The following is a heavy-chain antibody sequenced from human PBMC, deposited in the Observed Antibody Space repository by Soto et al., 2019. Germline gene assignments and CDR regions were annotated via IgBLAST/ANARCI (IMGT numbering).Heavy chain of an antibody. CDR1: GYSFTGYW. CDR3: ARHNSNRDPYYYFGMDV. D-gene: IGHD1-1*01. Sequence: GESLKISCKASGYSFTGYWIGWVRQMPGKGLEWMGIIFPGDSDTRYSPSFQGQVTISADKSISTAYLQWSSLKASDTAMYYCARHNSNRDPYYYFGMDVWGQGTTVTVSS. V-gene: IGHV5-51*01. J-gene: IGHJ6*02. CDR2: IFPGDSDT.